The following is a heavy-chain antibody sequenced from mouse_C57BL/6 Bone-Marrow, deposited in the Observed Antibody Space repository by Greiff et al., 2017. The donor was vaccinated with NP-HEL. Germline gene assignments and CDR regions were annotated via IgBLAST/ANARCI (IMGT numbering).Heavy chain of an antibody. J-gene: IGHJ2*01. D-gene: IGHD2-5*01. Sequence: VQRVESGPELVKPGASVKISCKASGYAFSSSWMNWVKQRPGKGLEWIGRIYPGDGDTNYNGKFKGKATLTADKSSSTAYMQLSSLTSEDSAVYFCARFSNYRSFFDYWGQGTTLTVSS. CDR1: GYAFSSSW. CDR2: IYPGDGDT. V-gene: IGHV1-82*01. CDR3: ARFSNYRSFFDY.